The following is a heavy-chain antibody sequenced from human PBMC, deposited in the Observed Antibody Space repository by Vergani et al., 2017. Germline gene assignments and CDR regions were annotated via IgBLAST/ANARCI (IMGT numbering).Heavy chain of an antibody. J-gene: IGHJ4*02. CDR1: GFTFSSYA. D-gene: IGHD4-17*01. Sequence: QVQLVESGGGVVQPGRSLRLSCAASGFTFSSYAMHWVRQAPGKGLEWVAVISYDGSNKYYADSVKGRFTISRDNSKNTLYLQMNSLRAEDTAVYYCARDRYGDSWDWGQGTLVTVSS. CDR3: ARDRYGDSWD. V-gene: IGHV3-30-3*01. CDR2: ISYDGSNK.